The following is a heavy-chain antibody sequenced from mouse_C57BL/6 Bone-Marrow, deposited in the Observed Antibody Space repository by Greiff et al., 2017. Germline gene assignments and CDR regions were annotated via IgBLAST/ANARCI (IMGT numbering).Heavy chain of an antibody. J-gene: IGHJ1*03. CDR2: INYDGSST. CDR3: ATITTVNGYFDV. CDR1: GFTFSDYY. V-gene: IGHV5-16*01. Sequence: EVMLVESEGGLVQPGSSMKLSCTASGFTFSDYYMAWVRQVPEKGLEWVANINYDGSSTYYLDSLKSRFIISRDNAKNILYLQMSSLKSEDTATYYCATITTVNGYFDVWGKGTTVTVSS. D-gene: IGHD1-1*01.